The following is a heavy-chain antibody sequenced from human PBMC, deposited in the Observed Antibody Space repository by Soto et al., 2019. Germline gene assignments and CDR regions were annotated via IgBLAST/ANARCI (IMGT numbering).Heavy chain of an antibody. CDR3: ANLRHYYDSSGYRRAFDI. CDR1: GFTFSSYA. V-gene: IGHV3-23*01. Sequence: EVQLLESGGGLVQPGGSLRLSCAASGFTFSSYAMSWVRQAPGKGLEWVSAISGSGGSTYYADSVKGRFTISRDNSKNTLYLQMNSLRAEDTAVYYCANLRHYYDSSGYRRAFDIWGQGTMVTVSS. D-gene: IGHD3-22*01. CDR2: ISGSGGST. J-gene: IGHJ3*02.